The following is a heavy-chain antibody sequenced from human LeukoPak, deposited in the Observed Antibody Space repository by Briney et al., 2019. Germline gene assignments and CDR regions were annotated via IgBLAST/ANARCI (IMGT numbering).Heavy chain of an antibody. CDR2: IYNSGST. CDR1: GGSISSYY. CDR3: ARARRVVPAAGDYYYYYYMDV. D-gene: IGHD2-2*01. V-gene: IGHV4-59*01. J-gene: IGHJ6*03. Sequence: KPSETLSLTCTVSGGSISSYYWSWIRQPPGKGLEWIGYIYNSGSTNYNPSLKSRVTISVDTSKNQFSLKLRSVTAADTAGYYCARARRVVPAAGDYYYYYYMDVWGKGTTVTVSS.